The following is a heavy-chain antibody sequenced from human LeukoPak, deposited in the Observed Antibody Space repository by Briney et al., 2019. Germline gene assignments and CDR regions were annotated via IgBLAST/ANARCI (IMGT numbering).Heavy chain of an antibody. CDR2: INPNSGGT. V-gene: IGHV1-2*02. D-gene: IGHD6-13*01. J-gene: IGHJ6*03. CDR1: GYTFTGYY. Sequence: ASVKVSCKASGYTFTGYYMHWVRQAPGQGLEWMGWINPNSGGTNYAQKFQGRVTMTRDTSISTAYMELSRLRSDDTAVYYCARLAAAGDYYYYMDVWGKGTTVTVSS. CDR3: ARLAAAGDYYYYMDV.